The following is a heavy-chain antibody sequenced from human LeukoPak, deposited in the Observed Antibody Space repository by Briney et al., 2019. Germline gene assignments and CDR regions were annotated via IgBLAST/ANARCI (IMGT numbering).Heavy chain of an antibody. CDR1: GFTFSSYS. CDR2: ISSSSSYI. J-gene: IGHJ4*02. Sequence: GGSLRLSCAASGFTFSSYSMNWVRQAPGKGLEWVSSISSSSSYIHYADSVKGRFTISRDNAKNSLYLQMNSLRAEDTAVYYCARALVSGLTYYYDSSGYAFGYWGQGTLVTVSS. V-gene: IGHV3-21*01. D-gene: IGHD3-22*01. CDR3: ARALVSGLTYYYDSSGYAFGY.